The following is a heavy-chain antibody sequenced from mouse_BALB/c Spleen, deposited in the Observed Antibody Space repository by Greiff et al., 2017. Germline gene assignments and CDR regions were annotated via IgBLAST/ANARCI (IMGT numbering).Heavy chain of an antibody. V-gene: IGHV5-17*02. CDR2: ISSGSSTI. Sequence: EVQRVESGGGLVQPGGSRKLSCAASGFTFSSFGMHWVRQAPEKGLEWVAYISSGSSTIYYADTVKGRFTISRDNPKNTLFLQMTSLRSEDTAMYYCARSGTTVVALYYFDYWGQGTTLTVSS. CDR1: GFTFSSFG. CDR3: ARSGTTVVALYYFDY. J-gene: IGHJ2*01. D-gene: IGHD1-1*01.